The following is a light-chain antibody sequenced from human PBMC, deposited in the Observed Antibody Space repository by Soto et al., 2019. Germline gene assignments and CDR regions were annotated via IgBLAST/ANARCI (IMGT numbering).Light chain of an antibody. CDR1: QSISSW. CDR2: KAS. V-gene: IGKV1-5*03. Sequence: DIQMTQATSTLSASVGDRVTITCRASQSISSWLAWYQQKPGKAPKLLIYKASSLESGVPSRFSGSGSGTEFTLTISSLRPDDFATYYCQQYNSFPTFGQGTKVEIK. CDR3: QQYNSFPT. J-gene: IGKJ1*01.